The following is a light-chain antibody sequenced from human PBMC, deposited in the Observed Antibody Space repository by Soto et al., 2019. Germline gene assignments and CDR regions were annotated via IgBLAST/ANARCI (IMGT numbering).Light chain of an antibody. CDR2: DAS. V-gene: IGKV1-5*01. J-gene: IGKJ1*01. CDR1: QGISAW. Sequence: DIQMTQSPSTLSASVGDRVTITCRASQGISAWLAWYQQKPGKAPKLLIYDASNLVTGVPSRFSGSGSGTDFTLTISSLQPDDFATYYCQRYDTYLRTFGQGTKVDFK. CDR3: QRYDTYLRT.